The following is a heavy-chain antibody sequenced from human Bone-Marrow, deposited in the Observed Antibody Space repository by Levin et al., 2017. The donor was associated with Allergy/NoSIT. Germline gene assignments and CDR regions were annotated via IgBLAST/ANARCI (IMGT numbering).Heavy chain of an antibody. CDR3: VRQDVVANTQLGPLGDN. CDR2: ISNSGDIT. J-gene: IGHJ4*02. Sequence: PSETLSLTCAASGFIFNTYAMSWVRQAPGKGLEWVSGISNSGDITSYAGSVKGRFTISRDNSKNTVYLEMISLTAEDTALYYCVRQDVVANTQLGPLGDNWGQGTLVTVSP. D-gene: IGHD3-16*01. CDR1: GFIFNTYA. V-gene: IGHV3-23*01.